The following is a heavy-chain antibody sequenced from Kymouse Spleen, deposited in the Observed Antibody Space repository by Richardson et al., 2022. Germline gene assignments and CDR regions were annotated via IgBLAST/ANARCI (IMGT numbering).Heavy chain of an antibody. J-gene: IGHJ4*02. Sequence: EVQLVESGGGLVKPGGSLRLSCAASGFTFSNAWMSWVRQAPGKGLEWVGRIKSKTDGGTTDYAAPVKGRFTISRDDSKNTLYLQMNSLKTEDTAVYYCTTAENYYGSGSYYIDYWGQGTLVTVSS. CDR3: TTAENYYGSGSYYIDY. CDR1: GFTFSNAW. CDR2: IKSKTDGGTT. D-gene: IGHD3-10*01. V-gene: IGHV3-15*01.